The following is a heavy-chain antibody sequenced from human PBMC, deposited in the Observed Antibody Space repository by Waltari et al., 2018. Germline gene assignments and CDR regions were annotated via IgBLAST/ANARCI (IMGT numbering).Heavy chain of an antibody. CDR2: ISSSSSYI. V-gene: IGHV3-21*01. J-gene: IGHJ4*02. CDR3: ATPGGEIYGSGTQPFDY. CDR1: GFTFSSYS. Sequence: VQLVESGGGVVQPGRSLRLSCAASGFTFSSYSMNWVRQATGKGLEWVSSISSSSSYIYYADSVNGRFTISRYNAKNSLYLQMNSLRAEDTAVYYCATPGGEIYGSGTQPFDYWGQGTLVTVSS. D-gene: IGHD3-10*01.